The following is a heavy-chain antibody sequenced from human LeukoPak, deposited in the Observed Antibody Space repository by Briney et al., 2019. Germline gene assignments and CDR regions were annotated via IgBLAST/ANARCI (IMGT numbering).Heavy chain of an antibody. V-gene: IGHV3-66*01. J-gene: IGHJ3*02. CDR1: GFTVSSNY. Sequence: PGGSLRLSCAASGFTVSSNYMSWVRQAPGKGLEWVSVIYADGRTCYADSVKDRFTISRDISKNTVYIHVNSLRAEDTAVYYCVRDDYNSGAFDIWGQGTMVTVSS. CDR3: VRDDYNSGAFDI. CDR2: IYADGRT. D-gene: IGHD4-11*01.